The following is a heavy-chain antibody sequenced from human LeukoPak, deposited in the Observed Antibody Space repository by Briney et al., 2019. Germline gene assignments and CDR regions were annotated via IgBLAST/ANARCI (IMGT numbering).Heavy chain of an antibody. CDR3: ARHLGPHSGSYILFDY. J-gene: IGHJ4*02. Sequence: SETLSLTCTVSGGSISSYYWSWIRKPPAKGLEWIGYIYYSGSTSYNPSLKSRVTISVDTSKNQFSLKLSSVTAADTAVYYCARHLGPHSGSYILFDYWGQGTLVTVSS. CDR2: IYYSGST. D-gene: IGHD1-26*01. V-gene: IGHV4-59*08. CDR1: GGSISSYY.